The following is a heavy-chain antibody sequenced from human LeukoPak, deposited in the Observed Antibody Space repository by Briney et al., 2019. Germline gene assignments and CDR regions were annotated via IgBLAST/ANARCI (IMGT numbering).Heavy chain of an antibody. CDR1: GFTFSSYG. CDR3: GKSVPSYFEY. J-gene: IGHJ4*02. CDR2: IGYDGSNK. Sequence: GGSLRLSCAASGFTFSSYGMHWVRQAPGKGLEWVAVIGYDGSNKYYADSVKGRSTISRDNSKNTLYLQMNSLRAEDTAVYYCGKSVPSYFEYWGQGTLVNVSS. V-gene: IGHV3-33*06. D-gene: IGHD5/OR15-5a*01.